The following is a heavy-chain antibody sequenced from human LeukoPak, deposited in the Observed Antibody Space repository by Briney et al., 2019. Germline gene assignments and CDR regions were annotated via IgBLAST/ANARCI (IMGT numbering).Heavy chain of an antibody. CDR3: ARVKGITMVRGQSAGYYFDY. V-gene: IGHV4-31*03. CDR2: IYYSGST. J-gene: IGHJ4*02. D-gene: IGHD3-10*01. CDR1: GGSISSGGYY. Sequence: SQTLSLTCTVSGGSISSGGYYWSWIRQHPGKGLEWIGYIYYSGSTYYNPSLKSRVTISVDTSKNQFSLKLSSVTAADTAVYYCARVKGITMVRGQSAGYYFDYWGQGTLVTVSS.